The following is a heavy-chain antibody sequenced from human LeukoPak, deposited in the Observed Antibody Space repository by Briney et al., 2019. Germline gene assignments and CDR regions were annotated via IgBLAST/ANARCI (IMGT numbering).Heavy chain of an antibody. J-gene: IGHJ4*02. CDR2: IYYSGST. Sequence: PSQTLSLTCTVSGGSISSGGHYWSWIRQPPGKGLEWIGYIYYSGSTNYNPSLKSRVTISVDTSKNQFSLKLSSVTAADTAVYYCARGEDYGYFDYWGQGTLVTVSS. D-gene: IGHD4-17*01. CDR1: GGSISSGGHY. V-gene: IGHV4-61*08. CDR3: ARGEDYGYFDY.